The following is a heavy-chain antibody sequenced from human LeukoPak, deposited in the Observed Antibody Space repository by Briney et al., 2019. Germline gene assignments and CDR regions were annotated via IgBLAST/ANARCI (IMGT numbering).Heavy chain of an antibody. CDR1: GGTFSSYA. CDR2: IIPIFGTA. J-gene: IGHJ4*02. CDR3: ARDMAYCGGDCYHFDY. D-gene: IGHD2-21*02. Sequence: SVKVSCKASGGTFSSYAISWVRQAPGEGLEWMGRIIPIFGTANYAQKFQGRVTITTDESTSTAYMELSSLRSKDTAVYYCARDMAYCGGDCYHFDYWGQGTLVTVSS. V-gene: IGHV1-69*05.